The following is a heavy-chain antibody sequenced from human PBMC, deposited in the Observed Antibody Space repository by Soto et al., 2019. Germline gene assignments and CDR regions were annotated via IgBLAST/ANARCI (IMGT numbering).Heavy chain of an antibody. CDR1: GCTFSSYS. Sequence: GGSLRLSCAASGCTFSSYSMNWVRQAPGKGLEWVSSISSSSSYIYYADSVKGRFTISRDNAKNSLYLQMNSLRAEDTAVYYCARDLARYCSITSCYASDGFNCFDPRGQAPLVTVSS. J-gene: IGHJ5*02. CDR2: ISSSSSYI. D-gene: IGHD2-2*01. CDR3: ARDLARYCSITSCYASDGFNCFDP. V-gene: IGHV3-21*01.